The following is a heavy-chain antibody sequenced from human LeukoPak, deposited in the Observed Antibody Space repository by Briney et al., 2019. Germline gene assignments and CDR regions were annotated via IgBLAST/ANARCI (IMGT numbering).Heavy chain of an antibody. CDR2: IYPSGST. Sequence: QVQLQESGPGLVKPSQTLSLTCTVSGGSISSGSYYWSWIGQPAGKGLEWIGRIYPSGSTNYNPSLKSRVTISVDTSKNQFSLKLSSVTAADTAVYYCARHKSFDYLSPIDSWGQGTLVTVSS. J-gene: IGHJ4*02. CDR3: ARHKSFDYLSPIDS. CDR1: GGSISSGSYY. D-gene: IGHD3-9*01. V-gene: IGHV4-61*02.